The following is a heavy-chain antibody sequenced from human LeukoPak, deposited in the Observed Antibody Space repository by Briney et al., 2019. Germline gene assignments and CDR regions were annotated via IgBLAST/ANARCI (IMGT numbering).Heavy chain of an antibody. CDR1: GGSIRSNY. CDR3: AAAGGTESGTFDY. V-gene: IGHV4-59*01. CDR2: IYYSGTT. Sequence: MTSETLSLTCTVSGGSIRSNYWSWIRQPPGKGPEWIGYIYYSGTTNYNPSLKSRVTISLDTSKNQFSLKLSSVTAADTAVYYCAAAGGTESGTFDYWGQGTLVTVSS. J-gene: IGHJ4*02. D-gene: IGHD3-16*01.